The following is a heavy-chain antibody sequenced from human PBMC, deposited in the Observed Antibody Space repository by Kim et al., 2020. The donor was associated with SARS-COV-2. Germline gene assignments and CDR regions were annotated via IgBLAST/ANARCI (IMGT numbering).Heavy chain of an antibody. V-gene: IGHV6-1*01. D-gene: IGHD5-18*01. J-gene: IGHJ4*02. Sequence: YPVSVKSRITITPDTSKNQFSLQLNSVTPEDTAVYYCARGGYSYALYFDYWGQGTLVTVSS. CDR3: ARGGYSYALYFDY.